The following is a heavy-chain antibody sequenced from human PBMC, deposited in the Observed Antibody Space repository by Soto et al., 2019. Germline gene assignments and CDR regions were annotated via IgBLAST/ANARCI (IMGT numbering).Heavy chain of an antibody. CDR2: INHSGST. D-gene: IGHD2-2*03. J-gene: IGHJ6*02. Sequence: SDTLSLTCAVYGGSFSGYYWSWIRQPPGRGLEWIGEINHSGSTNYNPSIKSRVTISVDTSKNQFSLKLSSVTAADTAVYYCARDRSYGYCSSTSCSAPRGYYYYGMDVWGQGTTVTVS. CDR1: GGSFSGYY. CDR3: ARDRSYGYCSSTSCSAPRGYYYYGMDV. V-gene: IGHV4-34*01.